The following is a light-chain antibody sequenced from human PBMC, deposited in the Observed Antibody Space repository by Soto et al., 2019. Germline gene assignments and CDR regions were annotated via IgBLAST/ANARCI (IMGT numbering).Light chain of an antibody. V-gene: IGLV2-14*01. J-gene: IGLJ3*02. Sequence: QSVLTQPASVSGSPGQSITISCTGTSSDVGGYNYVSWYQQHPGKAPKLMIYEVNNRPSGVSNRFSGSKSGNTASLTISGLQAEDEADYYCSSFTPSSTWLFGGGTKLTVL. CDR1: SSDVGGYNY. CDR2: EVN. CDR3: SSFTPSSTWL.